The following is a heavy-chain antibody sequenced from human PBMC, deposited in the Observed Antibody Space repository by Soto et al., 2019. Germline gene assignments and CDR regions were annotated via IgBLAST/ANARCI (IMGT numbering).Heavy chain of an antibody. CDR3: ARESAGSGKNNWFDP. D-gene: IGHD3-10*01. V-gene: IGHV4-59*01. CDR1: RGSISSYY. J-gene: IGHJ5*02. Sequence: SETLSLTCSVSRGSISSYYWSWVRQPPGKGLEWIGFIHRTGSTKYNPSLESRVTISVDTSQNQLSLRLSSVTAADTAVYYCARESAGSGKNNWFDPWGQGILVTVSS. CDR2: IHRTGST.